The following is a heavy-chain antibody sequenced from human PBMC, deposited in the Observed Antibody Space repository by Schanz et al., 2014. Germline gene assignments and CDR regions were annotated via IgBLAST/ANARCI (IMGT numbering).Heavy chain of an antibody. J-gene: IGHJ3*02. CDR2: TSSDGSLK. CDR1: GFTFSSYA. Sequence: QVQLVESGGGVVQPGRSLRLSCAASGFTFSSYAVHWVRQAPDKGLVWVAVTSSDGSLKYYADSVKGRFTISRDNSRDTVYLQMNSLRGEDTAVYYCARGAGGGSPGGAFDIWGQGKMVTASS. V-gene: IGHV3-30*04. D-gene: IGHD5-12*01. CDR3: ARGAGGGSPGGAFDI.